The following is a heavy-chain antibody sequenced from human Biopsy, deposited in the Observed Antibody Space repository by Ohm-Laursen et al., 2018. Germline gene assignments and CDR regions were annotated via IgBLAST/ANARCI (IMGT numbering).Heavy chain of an antibody. D-gene: IGHD6-19*01. V-gene: IGHV1-46*01. CDR2: INPSGSTT. CDR1: GYSFTSYY. Sequence: ASVKASCKTSGYSFTSYYMHWVRQAPGQGLEWMGMINPSGSTTSYPQIFQGRVTMTRDTSKSTVYMELSILRSADTAVYFCARNTGWYGDLYYFDYWGQGTLVTVSS. CDR3: ARNTGWYGDLYYFDY. J-gene: IGHJ4*02.